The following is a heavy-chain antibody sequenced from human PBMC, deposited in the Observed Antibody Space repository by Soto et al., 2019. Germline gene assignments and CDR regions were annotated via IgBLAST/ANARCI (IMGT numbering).Heavy chain of an antibody. CDR2: ISGSGANT. CDR3: TKGLIVVVPVTATSRDAFDI. D-gene: IGHD2-2*01. J-gene: IGHJ3*02. CDR1: GFTFSSYA. V-gene: IGHV3-23*01. Sequence: GGSLRLSCAASGFTFSSYAMRWVRQAPGKGLEWVSSISGSGANTDYADSVRGPFTISRDNSRNTLYLQMNSLRAEDTAQYYCTKGLIVVVPVTATSRDAFDIWGQGTMVTVSS.